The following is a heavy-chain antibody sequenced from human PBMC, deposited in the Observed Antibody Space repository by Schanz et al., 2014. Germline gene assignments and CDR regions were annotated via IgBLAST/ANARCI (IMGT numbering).Heavy chain of an antibody. CDR2: ISAYNGKT. D-gene: IGHD1-7*01. J-gene: IGHJ4*02. CDR3: ATVCGNWNYLGG. CDR1: GFTFSTYG. Sequence: QVQLVQSGTEVKKPGASVKVSCKASGFTFSTYGFSWVRQAPGQGLEWMGWISAYNGKTEHAQNFQGRLTMTTDTSTRPAYMELGSLRSDDTAVYYWATVCGNWNYLGGWGQGTLVIVSS. V-gene: IGHV1-18*01.